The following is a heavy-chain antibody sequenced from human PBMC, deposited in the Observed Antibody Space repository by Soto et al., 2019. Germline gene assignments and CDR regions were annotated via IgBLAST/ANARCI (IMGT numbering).Heavy chain of an antibody. CDR2: IYYSGST. CDR3: ARPPRGIAAAYFDY. D-gene: IGHD6-13*01. Sequence: SGTLSLTCTVSGGSISSSSYYWGWIRQPPGKGLEWIGSIYYSGSTYYNPSLKSRVTISVDTSKNQFSLKLSSVTAADTAAYYCARPPRGIAAAYFDYWGQGTLVTVSS. CDR1: GGSISSSSYY. V-gene: IGHV4-39*01. J-gene: IGHJ4*02.